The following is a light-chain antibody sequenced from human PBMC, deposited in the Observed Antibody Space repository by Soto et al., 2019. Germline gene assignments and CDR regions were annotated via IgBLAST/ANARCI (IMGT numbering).Light chain of an antibody. CDR2: GAS. V-gene: IGKV3-15*01. J-gene: IGKJ1*01. Sequence: EIVLTQSPATLSLSPGERATLSCRASQTVSSSLAWYQQKPGQAPRLLIYGASTRATGTPARFSGSGSGTEFTLIISSLQSEDSAVYYCQQYNSWLWTFGQGTKVDIK. CDR3: QQYNSWLWT. CDR1: QTVSSS.